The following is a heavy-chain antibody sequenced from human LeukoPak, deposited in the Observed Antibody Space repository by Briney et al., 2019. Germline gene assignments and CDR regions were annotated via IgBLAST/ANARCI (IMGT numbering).Heavy chain of an antibody. CDR2: ISSSGSTI. J-gene: IGHJ4*02. CDR3: ARSPRGYSDY. CDR1: GFTFSRYE. V-gene: IGHV3-48*03. Sequence: GGSLRLSCAASGFTFSRYEMNWVRQAPGKGLEWVSYISSSGSTIYYADSVKGRFTISRDNAKNSLYLQMNSLRAEDTAVYYCARSPRGYSDYWSQGTLVTVSS.